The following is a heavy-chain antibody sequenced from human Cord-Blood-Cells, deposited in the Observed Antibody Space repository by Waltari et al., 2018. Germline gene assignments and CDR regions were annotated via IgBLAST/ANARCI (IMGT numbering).Heavy chain of an antibody. CDR2: ISSSSSYT. V-gene: IGHV3-11*05. Sequence: QVQLVESGGGLVKPGGSLRLSCAASGFTFSDYYMSWSRQAPGKGLEWVSYISSSSSYTNYADSVKGRFTISRDNAKNSLYLQMNSLRAEDTAVYYCARERGTGDFDYWGQGTLVTVSS. J-gene: IGHJ4*02. D-gene: IGHD1-1*01. CDR3: ARERGTGDFDY. CDR1: GFTFSDYY.